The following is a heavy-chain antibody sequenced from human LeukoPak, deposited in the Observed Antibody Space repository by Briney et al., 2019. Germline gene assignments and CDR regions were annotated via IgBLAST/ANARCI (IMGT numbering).Heavy chain of an antibody. D-gene: IGHD5-12*01. Sequence: GGSLRLSCAASGFTFSSYSMNWVRQAPGKGLEWVSSISSSSSYIYYADSVKGRFTISRDNAKNSLYLQMNSLRAEDTAVYYCGRSDIVATDPFDYWGQGTLVTVSS. J-gene: IGHJ4*02. CDR2: ISSSSSYI. CDR3: GRSDIVATDPFDY. V-gene: IGHV3-21*01. CDR1: GFTFSSYS.